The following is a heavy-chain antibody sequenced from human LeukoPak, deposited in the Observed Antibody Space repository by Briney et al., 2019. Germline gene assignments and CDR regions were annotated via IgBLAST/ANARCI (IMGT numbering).Heavy chain of an antibody. CDR3: AKDRPNYYGSDGNYYKRDGDY. CDR1: GFSFRSHA. Sequence: GGSLRLSCAASGFSFRSHAMSWVRQAPGKGLEWVSSITRSGESTYYADSGKGRFTISRDNSKNTLYLQMNSLRADDTAVYYCAKDRPNYYGSDGNYYKRDGDYWGQGTLVTDCS. V-gene: IGHV3-23*01. J-gene: IGHJ4*02. CDR2: ITRSGEST. D-gene: IGHD3-10*01.